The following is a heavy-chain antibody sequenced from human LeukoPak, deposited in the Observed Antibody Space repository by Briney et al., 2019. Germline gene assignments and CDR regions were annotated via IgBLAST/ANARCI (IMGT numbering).Heavy chain of an antibody. CDR2: MSDYNGDT. Sequence: ASVKVSCKASGYTFSSYGISWVRQAPGQGLEWMGWMSDYNGDTNYAQKLQDRVTMTTDTSKSTAYMELGGLRSDDTAVYYCARASYYYDSSAYYLDAFDFWGQGTMVTVSS. D-gene: IGHD3-22*01. CDR3: ARASYYYDSSAYYLDAFDF. J-gene: IGHJ3*01. V-gene: IGHV1-18*01. CDR1: GYTFSSYG.